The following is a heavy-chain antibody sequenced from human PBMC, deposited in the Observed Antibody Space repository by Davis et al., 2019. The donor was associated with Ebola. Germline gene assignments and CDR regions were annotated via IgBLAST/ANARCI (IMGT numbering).Heavy chain of an antibody. CDR3: AREGGRYYDSSGYVFDI. CDR2: INPITGGT. D-gene: IGHD3-22*01. V-gene: IGHV1-46*01. J-gene: IGHJ3*02. Sequence: SVKVSCKASGYRFTSYYMHWVRQAPGQGLEWMGIINPITGGTSYAQNFQVRVNMTRDTSTSTVYMELSSLRSEDTAVYYCAREGGRYYDSSGYVFDIWGQGTMAKVSS. CDR1: GYRFTSYY.